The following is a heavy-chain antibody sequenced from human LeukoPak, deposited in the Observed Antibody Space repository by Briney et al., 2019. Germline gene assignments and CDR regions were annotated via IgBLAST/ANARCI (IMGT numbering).Heavy chain of an antibody. V-gene: IGHV1-69*04. J-gene: IGHJ4*02. D-gene: IGHD2-15*01. CDR1: GGTFSSYA. CDR2: IIPILGIA. CDR3: ARESYCSGGSCGPDY. Sequence: EASVKVSCKASGGTFSSYAISWVRQAPGQGLEWMGRIIPILGIANYAQKFQGRVTITADKSTSTAYMELSSLRSEDTAVYYCARESYCSGGSCGPDYWGQGTLVTVST.